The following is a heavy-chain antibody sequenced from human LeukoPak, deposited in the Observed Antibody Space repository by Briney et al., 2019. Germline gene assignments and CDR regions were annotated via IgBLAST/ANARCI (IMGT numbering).Heavy chain of an antibody. CDR2: IRGKANKYAT. CDR1: GFTFSDTA. V-gene: IGHV3-73*01. CDR3: TSPKSLDWERYFDL. Sequence: PGGSLRLSCAASGFTFSDTAIHWVRQASGRGLEWVGRIRGKANKYATAYAASVKGRFTISRDDSKNTAFLQMNSLKTEDTAIYYCTSPKSLDWERYFDLWGRGTLVTVSS. D-gene: IGHD3/OR15-3a*01. J-gene: IGHJ2*01.